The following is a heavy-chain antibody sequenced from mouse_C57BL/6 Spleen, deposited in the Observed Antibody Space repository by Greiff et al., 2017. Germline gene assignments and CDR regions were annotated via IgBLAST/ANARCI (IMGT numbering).Heavy chain of an antibody. D-gene: IGHD3-1*01. CDR3: ARSGERDYFDY. Sequence: VQLQQSGAELVKPGASVKLSCTASGFNINDYYMHWVKQTTEQGLEWIGRIGPEDGDTKYAPKFQGRVTISADTASNTAYLQLSSLTSEDTAVYYCARSGERDYFDYWGQGTTLTGSS. V-gene: IGHV14-2*01. CDR2: IGPEDGDT. CDR1: GFNINDYY. J-gene: IGHJ2*01.